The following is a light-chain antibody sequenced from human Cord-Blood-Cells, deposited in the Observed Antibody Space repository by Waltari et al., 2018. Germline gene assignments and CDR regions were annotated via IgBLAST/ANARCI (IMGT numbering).Light chain of an antibody. CDR3: QQYNNWPPYT. V-gene: IGKV3-15*01. Sequence: EIVMTQSPATLSVSPGERATLSCRASQGVSSNLAWYQQKPGQAPRLLIYGASTRATGIPARFSGSGSGTEFTLTISSLQSEDFAVYYCQQYNNWPPYTFGQGTKLESK. CDR1: QGVSSN. J-gene: IGKJ2*01. CDR2: GAS.